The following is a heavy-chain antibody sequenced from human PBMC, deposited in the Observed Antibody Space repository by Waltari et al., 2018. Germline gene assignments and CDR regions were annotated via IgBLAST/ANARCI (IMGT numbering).Heavy chain of an antibody. J-gene: IGHJ5*02. D-gene: IGHD3-3*01. CDR3: ARGLFPPLRFLEWPYPPWFDP. Sequence: QVQLQQWGAGLLKPSETLSLTCAVYGGSFSGYYWSWIRQPPGKGLGWLGEINHNGSTNYNPALKSRVNISVDTSKNQFSLKLSSVTAADTAVYYCARGLFPPLRFLEWPYPPWFDPWGQGTLVTVSS. CDR2: INHNGST. CDR1: GGSFSGYY. V-gene: IGHV4-34*01.